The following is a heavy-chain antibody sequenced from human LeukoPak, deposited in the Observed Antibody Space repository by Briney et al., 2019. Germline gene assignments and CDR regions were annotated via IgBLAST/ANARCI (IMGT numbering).Heavy chain of an antibody. V-gene: IGHV4-59*01. D-gene: IGHD6-6*01. CDR3: ARLEYSSSRDSGFDY. Sequence: SETLSLTCTVSGGSISSYYWSWIRQPPGKGLEWIGYIYYSGSTNYNPSLKSRVTISVDTSKNQFSLKLSSVTAADTAVYYCARLEYSSSRDSGFDYWGQGTLVTVSS. J-gene: IGHJ4*02. CDR2: IYYSGST. CDR1: GGSISSYY.